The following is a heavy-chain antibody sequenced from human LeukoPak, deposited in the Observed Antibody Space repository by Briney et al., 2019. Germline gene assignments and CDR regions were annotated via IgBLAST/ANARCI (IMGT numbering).Heavy chain of an antibody. CDR3: AKAAAARRHYYYYMDV. V-gene: IGHV3-23*01. Sequence: GGSLRLSCAASGFTFSSYWMSWVRQAPGKGLEWVSAISGSGGSTYYADSVKGRFTISRDNSKNTLYLQMNSLRAEDTAVYYCAKAAAARRHYYYYMDVWGKGTTVTVSS. D-gene: IGHD6-6*01. J-gene: IGHJ6*03. CDR2: ISGSGGST. CDR1: GFTFSSYW.